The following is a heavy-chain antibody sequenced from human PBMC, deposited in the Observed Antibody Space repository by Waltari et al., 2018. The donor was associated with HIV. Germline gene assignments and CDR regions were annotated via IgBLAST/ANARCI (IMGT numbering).Heavy chain of an antibody. D-gene: IGHD4-17*01. J-gene: IGHJ5*02. CDR1: GGSFSGYY. V-gene: IGHV4-34*01. CDR3: ARGGLIREHYGDTNWFDP. CDR2: INHSGST. Sequence: QVQLQQWGAGLLKPSETLSLTCAVYGGSFSGYYWSWIRQPPGKGLEWIGEINHSGSTNYNPSLKSRVTISVDTSKNQFSLKLSSVTAADTAVYYCARGGLIREHYGDTNWFDPWGQGTLVTVSS.